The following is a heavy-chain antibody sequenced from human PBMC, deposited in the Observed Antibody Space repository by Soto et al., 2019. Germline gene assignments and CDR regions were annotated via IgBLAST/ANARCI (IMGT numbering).Heavy chain of an antibody. V-gene: IGHV3-48*01. CDR1: GFTFSSYT. CDR2: ISSSGGTI. D-gene: IGHD3-16*01. CDR3: ARDSFLGVNDYMDV. Sequence: EVQLVESGGGLVQPGGSLRLSCSASGFTFSSYTMNWVRQAPGKGLEWVSYISSSGGTIYYVASVKCRFTISRDNAKNSLYLQLNSLRAEDTAVYYCARDSFLGVNDYMDVWGKGTTVTVSS. J-gene: IGHJ6*03.